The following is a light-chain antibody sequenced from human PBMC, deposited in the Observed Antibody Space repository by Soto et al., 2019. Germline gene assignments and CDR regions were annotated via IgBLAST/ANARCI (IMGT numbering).Light chain of an antibody. J-gene: IGKJ5*01. V-gene: IGKV3-11*01. Sequence: EIVLTQSPATLSLSPGERATLSCRASQSVRSYLAWYQQKPGQAPRLLIYDAFKRATGIPARFSGSGSGTDFTLTISSLEPEDFAVYYCQQRSDWAITFGQGTRLEIK. CDR3: QQRSDWAIT. CDR1: QSVRSY. CDR2: DAF.